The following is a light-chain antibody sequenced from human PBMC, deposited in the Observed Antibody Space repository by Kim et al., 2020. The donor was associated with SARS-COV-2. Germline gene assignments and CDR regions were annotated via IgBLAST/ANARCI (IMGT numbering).Light chain of an antibody. Sequence: QAGLTQPPSVSKGLRQTATLTCTGNSNNVGNQGAAWLQQHQGHPPKLLSYRNNNRPSGISERLSASRSGNTASLTITGLQPEDEADHYCSAWDSSLSAWVFGGGTQLTVL. CDR3: SAWDSSLSAWV. CDR1: SNNVGNQG. J-gene: IGLJ3*02. V-gene: IGLV10-54*01. CDR2: RNN.